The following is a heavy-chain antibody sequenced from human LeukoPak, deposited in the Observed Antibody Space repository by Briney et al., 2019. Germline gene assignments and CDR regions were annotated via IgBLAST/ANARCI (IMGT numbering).Heavy chain of an antibody. Sequence: GASVKVSCKVSGYTLTELSMHWVRQAPGKGLEWMGGFDPEDGETIYAQKFQGRVTMTEDTSTDTAYMELNSLRSEDTAVYYCATNLRGYGNSFDYWGQGTLVTVSS. CDR1: GYTLTELS. CDR2: FDPEDGET. D-gene: IGHD2/OR15-2a*01. CDR3: ATNLRGYGNSFDY. V-gene: IGHV1-24*01. J-gene: IGHJ4*02.